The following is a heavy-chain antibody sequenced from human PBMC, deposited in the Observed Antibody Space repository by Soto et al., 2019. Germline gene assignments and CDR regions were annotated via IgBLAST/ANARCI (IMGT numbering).Heavy chain of an antibody. Sequence: QITLNESGPTQVKPRQTLTLTCTFSGFSLTTSGVGVGWIRQSPGKAPEWLALIYWDDDKRYSPSLKSRLTITKDPSKIQLVLTMAALDPADTAIYFCAHRVLRTVFGVVTTTAIYFDFWGQGTPVAVSS. CDR3: AHRVLRTVFGVVTTTAIYFDF. CDR1: GFSLTTSGVG. D-gene: IGHD3-3*01. CDR2: IYWDDDK. J-gene: IGHJ4*02. V-gene: IGHV2-5*02.